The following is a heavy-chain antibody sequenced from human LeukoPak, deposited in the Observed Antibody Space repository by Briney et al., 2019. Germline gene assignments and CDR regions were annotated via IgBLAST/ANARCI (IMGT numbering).Heavy chain of an antibody. J-gene: IGHJ4*02. D-gene: IGHD6-6*01. CDR1: GFTFSSYS. V-gene: IGHV3-21*01. CDR3: ARDLDPSSSPFPYYFDY. Sequence: GGSLRLSCAASGFTFSSYSMNWVRQAPGKGLEWVSSISSSSSYMYYADSVKGRFTISRDNAKNSLYLQMNSLRAEDTAVYYCARDLDPSSSPFPYYFDYWGQGTLVTVSS. CDR2: ISSSSSYM.